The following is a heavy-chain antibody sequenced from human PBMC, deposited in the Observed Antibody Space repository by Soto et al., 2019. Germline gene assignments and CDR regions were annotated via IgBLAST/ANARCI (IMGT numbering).Heavy chain of an antibody. CDR3: ARGERQLQYWFDP. Sequence: SETLSLTCTVSCGSISSYYWSWIRQPAWKGLEWIGRIYTSGSTNYNPSIKNRVTMSVDTSKNQFSLKLSSVTAADTAVYYCARGERQLQYWFDPWGQGPLVTVSS. CDR2: IYTSGST. J-gene: IGHJ5*02. D-gene: IGHD6-6*01. V-gene: IGHV4-4*07. CDR1: CGSISSYY.